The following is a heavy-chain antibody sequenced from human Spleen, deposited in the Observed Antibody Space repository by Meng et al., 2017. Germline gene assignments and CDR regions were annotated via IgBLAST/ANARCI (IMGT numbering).Heavy chain of an antibody. CDR1: GGSISPTNYY. CDR3: ARDWLGPYYFDL. CDR2: VYYTGAT. V-gene: IGHV4-39*07. D-gene: IGHD6-19*01. Sequence: SETLSLTCNVSGGSISPTNYYWGWIRQPPGKGLEWIGSVYYTGATYYNPSLQTRVTISIDTSKGQFSLRLNSVTAADTAVYYCARDWLGPYYFDLWGQGALVIVSS. J-gene: IGHJ4*02.